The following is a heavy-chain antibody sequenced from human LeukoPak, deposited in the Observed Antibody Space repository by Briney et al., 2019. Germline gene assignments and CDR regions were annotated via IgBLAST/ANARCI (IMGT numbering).Heavy chain of an antibody. Sequence: PSETLSLTCTVSGGSISSGDYYWSWIRQPPGTGLEWIGYIYYSGSTYYNPSLKSRVTISVDTSKNQFSLKLSSVTAADTAVYYCARAGDYYDSSGYYSFDYWGQGTLVTVSS. V-gene: IGHV4-30-4*01. D-gene: IGHD3-22*01. CDR1: GGSISSGDYY. CDR3: ARAGDYYDSSGYYSFDY. CDR2: IYYSGST. J-gene: IGHJ4*02.